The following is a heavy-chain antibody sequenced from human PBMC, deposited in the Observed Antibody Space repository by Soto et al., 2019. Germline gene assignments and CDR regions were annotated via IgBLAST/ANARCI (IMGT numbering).Heavy chain of an antibody. V-gene: IGHV4-39*01. D-gene: IGHD2-2*02. CDR2: IYYSGST. Sequence: ETLSLTSTVAGGSISSSSYYWGWIRQPPGKGLEWIGSIYYSGSTYYNPSLKSRVTISVDTSKNQFSLKLSSVTAADTAVYYCARLFHTHNWFDLWGQGTLVTVSS. CDR3: ARLFHTHNWFDL. J-gene: IGHJ5*02. CDR1: GGSISSSSYY.